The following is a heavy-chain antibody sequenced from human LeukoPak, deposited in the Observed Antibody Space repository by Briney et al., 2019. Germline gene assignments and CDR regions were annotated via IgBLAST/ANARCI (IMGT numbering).Heavy chain of an antibody. CDR2: ISGSGGST. V-gene: IGHV3-23*01. J-gene: IGHJ5*02. CDR3: AKDDITMVRGAQINWFDP. CDR1: GFTFSSYA. D-gene: IGHD3-10*01. Sequence: GGSLRLSCAASGFTFSSYAMSWVRQAPGKGLEWVSAISGSGGSTYYADSVKGRFTISRDNSKNTLYLQMNSLGAEDTAVYYCAKDDITMVRGAQINWFDPWGQGTLVTVSS.